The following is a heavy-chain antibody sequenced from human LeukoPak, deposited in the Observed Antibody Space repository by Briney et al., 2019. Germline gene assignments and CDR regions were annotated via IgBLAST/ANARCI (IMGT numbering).Heavy chain of an antibody. Sequence: SETLSLTCTVSGGSISSSSYYWGWIRQPPGKGLEWIGNIYYSGSTYYNPSLKSRVTISVDTSKDQFSLKLSSVTAADTAVYYCARRVYYSSLDYWGQGTLVTVSS. CDR1: GGSISSSSYY. V-gene: IGHV4-39*01. CDR3: ARRVYYSSLDY. CDR2: IYYSGST. D-gene: IGHD2-8*01. J-gene: IGHJ4*02.